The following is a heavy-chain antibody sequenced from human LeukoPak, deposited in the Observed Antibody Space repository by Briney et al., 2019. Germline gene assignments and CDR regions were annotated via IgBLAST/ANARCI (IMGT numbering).Heavy chain of an antibody. CDR1: GFTFSSYG. CDR2: ISYDGSNK. D-gene: IGHD3-10*01. V-gene: IGHV3-30*18. Sequence: GGSLRLSCAASGFTFSSYGMHWVRQAPGKRLEWVAVISYDGSNKYYADSVKGRFTISRDNSKNTLYLQMNSLRAEDTAVYYCAKDLVTMVRGVAIRPIDYWGQGTLVTVSS. J-gene: IGHJ4*02. CDR3: AKDLVTMVRGVAIRPIDY.